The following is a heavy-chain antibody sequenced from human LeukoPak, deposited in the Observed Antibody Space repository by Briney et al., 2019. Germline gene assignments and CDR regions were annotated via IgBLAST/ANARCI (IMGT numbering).Heavy chain of an antibody. CDR2: ISVSGGST. Sequence: PGGSLRLSCAASGFTFSSYAMSWVRQAPGKGLEWVSGISVSGGSTDYADSAKGRFTISRDNTKNTLYLQMNSLRAEDTAVYYCSPTTVTTGVAAPDYWGQGTLVTVSS. D-gene: IGHD4-17*01. V-gene: IGHV3-23*01. CDR1: GFTFSSYA. J-gene: IGHJ4*02. CDR3: SPTTVTTGVAAPDY.